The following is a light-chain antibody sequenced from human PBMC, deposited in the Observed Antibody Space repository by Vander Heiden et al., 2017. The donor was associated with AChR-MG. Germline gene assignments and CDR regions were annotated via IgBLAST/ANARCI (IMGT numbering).Light chain of an antibody. CDR1: QTISSSY. Sequence: EIVLTQSPGTLSLSPGERATFSCRASQTISSSYLALYQQKPGQASRLLFYGASSRATGIPDRFSGSGSGTDFTHSISRLEPEDFAVYYCQQYDSSISFGQGTRLEIK. CDR2: GAS. CDR3: QQYDSSIS. J-gene: IGKJ5*01. V-gene: IGKV3-20*01.